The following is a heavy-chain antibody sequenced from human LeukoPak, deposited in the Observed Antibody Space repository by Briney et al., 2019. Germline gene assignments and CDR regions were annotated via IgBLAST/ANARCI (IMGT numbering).Heavy chain of an antibody. Sequence: PGRSLRLSCAASGFTFSRYGMHWVRQAPGKGLEWVAVIWYDGSNKYYADSVKGRCTISRDNSKNTLYLQMNSLRAEDTAVYYCAREPYYASGSYYPIWGQGTMVTVSS. J-gene: IGHJ3*02. D-gene: IGHD3-10*01. CDR2: IWYDGSNK. CDR3: AREPYYASGSYYPI. CDR1: GFTFSRYG. V-gene: IGHV3-33*01.